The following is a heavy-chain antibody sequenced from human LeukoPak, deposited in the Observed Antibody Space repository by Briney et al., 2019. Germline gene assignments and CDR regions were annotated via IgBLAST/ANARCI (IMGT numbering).Heavy chain of an antibody. D-gene: IGHD2-15*01. V-gene: IGHV3-23*01. CDR1: GFTFSSYA. CDR2: ISGSGGST. CDR3: AKDRVGNYYYYYGMDV. Sequence: TGGSLRLSCAASGFTFSSYAMSWVRQAPGKGLEWVSAISGSGGSTYYADSVKGRFTISRDNSKNTLYLQVNSLRAEDTAVYYCAKDRVGNYYYYYGMDVWGQGTTVTVSS. J-gene: IGHJ6*02.